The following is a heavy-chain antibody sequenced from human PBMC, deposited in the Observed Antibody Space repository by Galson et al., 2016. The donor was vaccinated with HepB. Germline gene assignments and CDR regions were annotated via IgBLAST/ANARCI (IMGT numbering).Heavy chain of an antibody. D-gene: IGHD1-14*01. J-gene: IGHJ4*02. CDR1: GDSISTPHW. Sequence: SETLSLTCTVSGDSISTPHWWSWVRQPPGKGLEWIGEIHQSGTTNYHPSLMSRVAMSIDQSKYQLSLVLTSVRAADTAVYFCARHFPGGITRGFDYWGRGALVTVSS. CDR2: IHQSGTT. V-gene: IGHV4-4*02. CDR3: ARHFPGGITRGFDY.